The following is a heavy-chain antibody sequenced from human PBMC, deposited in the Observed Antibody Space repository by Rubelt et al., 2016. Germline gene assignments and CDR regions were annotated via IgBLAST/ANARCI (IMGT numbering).Heavy chain of an antibody. CDR3: ARDRTWLVPGLDAFGI. Sequence: QVQLVQSGAEVKKPGASVKVSCKASGYTFTSYGISWVRQAPGQGLEWMGWISAYNGNTNYARKLQGRVTMTTDTSTSTASMGRGGLRPDDTVVYYCARDRTWLVPGLDAFGIWRQGTMVTVSS. CDR2: ISAYNGNT. CDR1: GYTFTSYG. J-gene: IGHJ3*02. D-gene: IGHD6-19*01. V-gene: IGHV1-18*01.